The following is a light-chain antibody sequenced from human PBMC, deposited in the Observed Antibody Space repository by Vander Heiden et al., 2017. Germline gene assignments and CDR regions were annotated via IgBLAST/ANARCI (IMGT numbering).Light chain of an antibody. CDR2: DDS. V-gene: IGLV3-21*03. CDR3: QVWDRLTDQYV. Sequence: SYVLTQPPSVSLAPGKTATITCGGVNMRSKNVDWYQVKPGQAPVLVVYDDSDRPSGIPERFSGSNSGDTATLTINRVEAGDEADYYCQVWDRLTDQYVFGSGTEVTVL. J-gene: IGLJ1*01. CDR1: NMRSKN.